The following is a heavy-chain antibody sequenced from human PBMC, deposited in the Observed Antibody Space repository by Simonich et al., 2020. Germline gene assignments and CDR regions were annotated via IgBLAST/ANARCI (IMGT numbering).Heavy chain of an antibody. V-gene: IGHV4-38-2*01. Sequence: QVQLQESGPGLVKPSETLSLTCAVSGYSISSGYYWGWIRQPPGKGLEWIGSIYHRVSTYYNPPLKSRVTISVDTSKNQFSLKLSSVTAADTAVYYCARVGYSNYYYYGMDVWGQGTTVTVSS. D-gene: IGHD6-13*01. CDR3: ARVGYSNYYYYGMDV. CDR1: GYSISSGYY. CDR2: IYHRVST. J-gene: IGHJ6*02.